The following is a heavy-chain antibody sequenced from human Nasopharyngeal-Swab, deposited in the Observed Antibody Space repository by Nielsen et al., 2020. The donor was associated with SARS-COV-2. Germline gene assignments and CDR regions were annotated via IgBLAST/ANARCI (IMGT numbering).Heavy chain of an antibody. CDR3: ATSIAARPGSDFDY. J-gene: IGHJ4*02. D-gene: IGHD6-6*01. CDR2: INHSGST. Sequence: PGKGLEWIGEINHSGSTNYNPSLKSRVTISVDTSKNQFSLKLSSVTAADTAVYYCATSIAARPGSDFDYWGQGTLVTVSS. V-gene: IGHV4-34*01.